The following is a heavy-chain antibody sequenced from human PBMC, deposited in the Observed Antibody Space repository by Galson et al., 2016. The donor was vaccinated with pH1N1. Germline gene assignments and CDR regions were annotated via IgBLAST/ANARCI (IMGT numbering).Heavy chain of an antibody. CDR3: ARTGSDYDTYYFHYGMDV. CDR2: INQDGSDK. J-gene: IGHJ6*02. D-gene: IGHD5-12*01. Sequence: SLRLSCAASGFTFNSFWMSWVRQAPGKGLEWVANINQDGSDKNYVASVKGRSTISRDNPKNSLYLQMNSLRAEDTAVYYCARTGSDYDTYYFHYGMDVWGQGTTVTVSS. CDR1: GFTFNSFW. V-gene: IGHV3-7*01.